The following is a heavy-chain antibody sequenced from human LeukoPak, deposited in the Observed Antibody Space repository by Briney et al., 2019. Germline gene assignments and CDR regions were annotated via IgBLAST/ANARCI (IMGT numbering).Heavy chain of an antibody. Sequence: PSETLSFTCAVSGYSISSGYYWGWIRQPPGKGLEWIGSIYHSGSTYYNPALKSRVTISVATSKNQFSLKLSSVTAADTAVYYCAREGLCSGGSCTFDYWGQGTLVTVSS. J-gene: IGHJ4*02. CDR2: IYHSGST. D-gene: IGHD2-15*01. V-gene: IGHV4-38-2*02. CDR3: AREGLCSGGSCTFDY. CDR1: GYSISSGYY.